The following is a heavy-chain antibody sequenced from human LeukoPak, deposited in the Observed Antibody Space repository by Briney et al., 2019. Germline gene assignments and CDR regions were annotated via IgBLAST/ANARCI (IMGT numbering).Heavy chain of an antibody. Sequence: PSGTLSLTCVVSGGSISSNNWWSWVRQPPGKGLEWIGEIYYSGNTNYNPSLKSRVTISVDKSKNQFSLKVSSVTAADTAVYYCARGISAAGARWFDPWGQGTLVTVSS. CDR1: GGSISSNNW. CDR3: ARGISAAGARWFDP. J-gene: IGHJ5*02. CDR2: IYYSGNT. V-gene: IGHV4-4*02. D-gene: IGHD6-13*01.